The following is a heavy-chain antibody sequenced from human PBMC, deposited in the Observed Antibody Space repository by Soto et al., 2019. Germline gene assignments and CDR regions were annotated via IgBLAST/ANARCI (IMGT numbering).Heavy chain of an antibody. D-gene: IGHD6-19*01. CDR1: GFTFSSYS. CDR3: ARDPGWLVYFDY. CDR2: ISSSSSYI. Sequence: GGSLRLSCAASGFTFSSYSMNWVRQAPGKGLEWVSSISSSSSYIYYADSVNGRFTISRDNAKNSLYLQMNSLRAEDTAVYYCARDPGWLVYFDYWGQGTLVTVSS. V-gene: IGHV3-21*01. J-gene: IGHJ4*02.